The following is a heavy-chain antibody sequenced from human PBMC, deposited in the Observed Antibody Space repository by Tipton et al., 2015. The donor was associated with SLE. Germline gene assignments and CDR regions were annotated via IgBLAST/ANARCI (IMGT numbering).Heavy chain of an antibody. V-gene: IGHV4-61*05. J-gene: IGHJ4*02. CDR1: GGSISSSSYY. CDR3: ARAVVGALYYFDY. CDR2: IYYTGST. D-gene: IGHD1-26*01. Sequence: TLSLTCTVSGGSISSSSYYWSWVRQPPGKGLEWIGYIYYTGSTNYNPSLKSRVTMSVDTSKNQFSLKLSSVTAADTAVYYCARAVVGALYYFDYWGQGTLVTVSS.